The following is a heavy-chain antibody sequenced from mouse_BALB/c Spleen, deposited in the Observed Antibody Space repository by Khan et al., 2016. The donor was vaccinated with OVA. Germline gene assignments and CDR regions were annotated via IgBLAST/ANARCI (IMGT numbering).Heavy chain of an antibody. CDR1: GFNIKATY. CDR2: IDPASENA. CDR3: IRGAYSGLFAY. D-gene: IGHD2-10*01. V-gene: IGHV14-3*02. Sequence: EVQLQESGAEFVKPGASVKLSCTASGFNIKATYMHWINQRPQQGLVWIGRIDPASENARYDPKFQDKATIAADASSNTAYLQLSSLTSEDTAVYYCIRGAYSGLFAYWGQGTLVTVSA. J-gene: IGHJ3*01.